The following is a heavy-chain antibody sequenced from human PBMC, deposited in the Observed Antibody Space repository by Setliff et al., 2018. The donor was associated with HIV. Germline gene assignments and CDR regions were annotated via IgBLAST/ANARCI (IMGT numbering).Heavy chain of an antibody. J-gene: IGHJ3*02. CDR2: IYPPDSRT. Sequence: LGESLKISCRGSRYRFTSYWIAWVRQMPGKGLEWMGIIYPPDSRTSYSPSFQGQVTISADKSISTAYLQWSSLKASDTAMYYCARQVPAAIGAFDIWGQGTMVTVSS. V-gene: IGHV5-51*01. CDR1: RYRFTSYW. D-gene: IGHD2-2*02. CDR3: ARQVPAAIGAFDI.